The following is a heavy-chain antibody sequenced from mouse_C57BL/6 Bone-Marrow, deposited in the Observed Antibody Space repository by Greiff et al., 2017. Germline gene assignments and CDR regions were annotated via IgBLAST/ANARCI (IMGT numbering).Heavy chain of an antibody. CDR2: ISSGGSYT. V-gene: IGHV5-6*01. J-gene: IGHJ4*01. CDR1: GFTFSSYG. D-gene: IGHD2-13*01. Sequence: EVQVVESGGDLVKPGGSLKLSCAASGFTFSSYGMSWVRQTPDKGLEWVATISSGGSYTYYPDSVKGRFTISRDNAKNTLYLQMSSLKSEDTAMYYCARPCDCDFLDYWGQGTSVTVSS. CDR3: ARPCDCDFLDY.